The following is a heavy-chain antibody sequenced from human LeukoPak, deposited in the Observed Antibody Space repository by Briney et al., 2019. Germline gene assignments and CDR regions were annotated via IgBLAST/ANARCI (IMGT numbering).Heavy chain of an antibody. V-gene: IGHV4-59*08. Sequence: SETLSLTCTVSGGSISSYYWSWIRQPPGKGLEWIGYIYYSGSTNYNPSLKSRVTISVDTSKNQFSLKLSSVTAADTAVYYCARLPYADNVYFQHWGQGTLVTVSS. D-gene: IGHD1-1*01. CDR1: GGSISSYY. CDR2: IYYSGST. CDR3: ARLPYADNVYFQH. J-gene: IGHJ1*01.